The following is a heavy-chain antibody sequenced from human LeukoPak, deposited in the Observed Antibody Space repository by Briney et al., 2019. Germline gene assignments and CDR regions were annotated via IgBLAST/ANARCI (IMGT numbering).Heavy chain of an antibody. CDR3: ARDWEVPAAIGYFDY. Sequence: PGGSLRLSCAASGFTFSSYAMSWVRQAPGKGLEWVSAISGSGGSTYYADSVKGRFTISRDNSKDTLYLQMNSLRAEDTAVYYCARDWEVPAAIGYFDYWGQGTLVTVSS. CDR1: GFTFSSYA. V-gene: IGHV3-23*01. D-gene: IGHD2-2*02. J-gene: IGHJ4*02. CDR2: ISGSGGST.